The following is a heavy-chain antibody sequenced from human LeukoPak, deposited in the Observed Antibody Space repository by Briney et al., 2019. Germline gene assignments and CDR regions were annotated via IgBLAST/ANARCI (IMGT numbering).Heavy chain of an antibody. Sequence: ASVKVSCKVSGYTLTELSMHWVRQAPGKGLEWMGGFDPEDGETLYAQKSQGRVTMTEDTSTDTAYMELSSLRSEDTAVYYCATVGSGSSGYYPSYYYGMDVWGQGTTVTVSS. J-gene: IGHJ6*02. CDR1: GYTLTELS. CDR3: ATVGSGSSGYYPSYYYGMDV. CDR2: FDPEDGET. V-gene: IGHV1-24*01. D-gene: IGHD3-22*01.